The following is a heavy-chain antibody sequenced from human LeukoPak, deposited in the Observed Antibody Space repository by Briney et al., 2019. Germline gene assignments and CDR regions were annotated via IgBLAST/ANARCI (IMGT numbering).Heavy chain of an antibody. Sequence: PGGSLRLSCAASGFTFNDAWMSWVRQAPGKGLEWVGRIKSKTDGGTTDYAAPVKGRFTISRDDSENTLFLQMNSLKTEDTAMYYCSTLGYSYGRYWGQGTLVSVSS. D-gene: IGHD5-18*01. CDR3: STLGYSYGRY. J-gene: IGHJ4*02. CDR1: GFTFNDAW. V-gene: IGHV3-15*01. CDR2: IKSKTDGGTT.